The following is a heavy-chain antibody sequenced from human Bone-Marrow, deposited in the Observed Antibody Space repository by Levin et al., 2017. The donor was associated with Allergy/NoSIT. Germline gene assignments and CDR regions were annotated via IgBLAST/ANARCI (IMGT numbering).Heavy chain of an antibody. Sequence: SQTLSLTCSVSGGSINGYYWSWIRQPPGKGPEWIGNIYYMGRPNYNPSLKSRVTISVDTSKNQFSLRLSSVTADDTAMYFCARGDYLDSISYYEDSWGQGTLVTVSS. D-gene: IGHD3-22*01. CDR3: ARGDYLDSISYYEDS. J-gene: IGHJ4*02. CDR2: IYYMGRP. V-gene: IGHV4-59*01. CDR1: GGSINGYY.